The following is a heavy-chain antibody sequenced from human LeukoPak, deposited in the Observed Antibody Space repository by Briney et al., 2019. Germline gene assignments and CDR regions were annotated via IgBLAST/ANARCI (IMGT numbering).Heavy chain of an antibody. CDR2: INPNSGGT. J-gene: IGHJ4*02. CDR1: GYTFTGYY. Sequence: ASVKVSCKASGYTFTGYYMHWVRQAPGQGLEWMGWINPNSGGTNYAQKFQGRVTMTRDRSISTAYMELNRLRSDDTAVYYCAREFLSVAGLNFDYWGQGTLVTVSS. V-gene: IGHV1-2*02. D-gene: IGHD6-19*01. CDR3: AREFLSVAGLNFDY.